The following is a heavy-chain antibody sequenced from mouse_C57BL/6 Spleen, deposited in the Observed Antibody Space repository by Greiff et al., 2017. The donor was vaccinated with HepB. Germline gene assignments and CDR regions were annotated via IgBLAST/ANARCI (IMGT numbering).Heavy chain of an antibody. V-gene: IGHV14-4*01. Sequence: VQLQQSGAELVRPGASVKLSCTASGFNIKDDYMHWVKQRPEQGLEWIGWIDPENGDTEYASKFQGKATITADTSSNTAYLQLSSLTSEDTAVYYCTTNYSIHAYWGQGTLVTVSA. CDR2: IDPENGDT. J-gene: IGHJ3*01. CDR1: GFNIKDDY. CDR3: TTNYSIHAY. D-gene: IGHD2-5*01.